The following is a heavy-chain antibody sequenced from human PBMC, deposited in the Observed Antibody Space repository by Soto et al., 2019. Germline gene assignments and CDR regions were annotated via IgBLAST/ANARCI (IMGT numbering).Heavy chain of an antibody. CDR2: VSYGGGGK. D-gene: IGHD4-17*01. Sequence: KGLEWVAVVSYGGGGKYYANSVKGRFAISSDNSKSTVYLQMNSLRPEDTAVFFFVKAEDGIRDTVPVSAFLLNRSSDL. J-gene: IGHJ2*01. CDR3: VKAEDGIRDTVPVSAFLLNRSSDL. V-gene: IGHV3-30-3*02.